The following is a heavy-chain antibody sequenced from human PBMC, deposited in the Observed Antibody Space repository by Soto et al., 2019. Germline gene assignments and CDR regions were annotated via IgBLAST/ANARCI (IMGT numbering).Heavy chain of an antibody. D-gene: IGHD3-3*01. Sequence: ASVKVSCKASGFTFTGYYIYWARQAPGQGLEWMGWINPNSGGTNYAQKFQGWVTMTRDTSISTAYMELSRLRSDDTAVYYCARDGYYDFWSGYSYYYYGMDVWGQGTTVTVSS. V-gene: IGHV1-2*04. J-gene: IGHJ6*02. CDR1: GFTFTGYY. CDR2: INPNSGGT. CDR3: ARDGYYDFWSGYSYYYYGMDV.